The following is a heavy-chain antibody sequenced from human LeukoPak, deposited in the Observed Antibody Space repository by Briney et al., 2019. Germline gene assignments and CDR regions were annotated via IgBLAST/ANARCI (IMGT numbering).Heavy chain of an antibody. J-gene: IGHJ4*02. V-gene: IGHV4-39*01. D-gene: IGHD1-7*01. CDR2: IYYSGST. CDR3: ARRWNSLRSDIDY. CDR1: GGSISSSSYY. Sequence: SETLSLTCTVSGGSISSSSYYWGWIRQPPGKGLEWIGSIYYSGSTYHNPSLKSRVTISVDTSKNQFSLKLSSVTAADTAVYYCARRWNSLRSDIDYWGQGTLVTVSS.